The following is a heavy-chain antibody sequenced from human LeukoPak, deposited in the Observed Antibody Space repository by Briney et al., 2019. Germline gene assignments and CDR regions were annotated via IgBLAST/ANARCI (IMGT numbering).Heavy chain of an antibody. J-gene: IGHJ4*02. Sequence: GRSLRLSCAASGFTFSSYGMHWVRQAPGKGLEWVAVISYDGSNKYYADSVKGRFTISRDNSKNTLYLQMNSLRAEDTAVYYCAKDYRGGATDILDYWGRGTLVTVSS. D-gene: IGHD1-26*01. V-gene: IGHV3-30*18. CDR1: GFTFSSYG. CDR2: ISYDGSNK. CDR3: AKDYRGGATDILDY.